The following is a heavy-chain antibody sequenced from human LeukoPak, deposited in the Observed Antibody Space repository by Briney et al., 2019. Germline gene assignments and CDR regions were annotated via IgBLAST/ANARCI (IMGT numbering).Heavy chain of an antibody. D-gene: IGHD2-15*01. Sequence: SDTLSLTCTVSGGPISSTNYYWGWIRQPPGRGLEWIGEIYHSGSTNYNPSLKSRVTISVDKSKNQFSLKLNSVTAADTAVYYCAPLGYCSGDDCHRPYWGQGALVTVSS. CDR2: IYHSGST. CDR3: APLGYCSGDDCHRPY. J-gene: IGHJ4*02. V-gene: IGHV4-39*07. CDR1: GGPISSTNYY.